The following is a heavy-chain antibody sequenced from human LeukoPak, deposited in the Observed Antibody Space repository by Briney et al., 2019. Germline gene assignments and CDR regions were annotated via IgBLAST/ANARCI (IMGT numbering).Heavy chain of an antibody. J-gene: IGHJ4*02. Sequence: GGSLRLSCAASGFTFSSYSMNWVRQAPGKGPEWVSSISSSSSYIYYADSVKGRFTISRDNAKNSLYLQMNSLRAEDTAVYYCARDLSYYDFWSTFGDWGQGTLVTVSS. V-gene: IGHV3-21*01. CDR1: GFTFSSYS. CDR3: ARDLSYYDFWSTFGD. D-gene: IGHD3-3*01. CDR2: ISSSSSYI.